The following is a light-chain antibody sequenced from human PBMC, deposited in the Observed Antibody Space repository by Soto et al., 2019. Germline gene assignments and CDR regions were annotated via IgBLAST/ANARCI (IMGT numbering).Light chain of an antibody. CDR1: SSDVGSYTY. CDR3: SSYTSSSTYV. J-gene: IGLJ1*01. CDR2: DVS. V-gene: IGLV2-14*03. Sequence: QSVLTQPPSVSGAPGQRVTISCTGTSSDVGSYTYVSWYQQHPGKAPKLMIYDVSNRPSGVSNRFSGSKSGNTASLTISGLQAEDEADYYCSSYTSSSTYVFGTGTKLTVL.